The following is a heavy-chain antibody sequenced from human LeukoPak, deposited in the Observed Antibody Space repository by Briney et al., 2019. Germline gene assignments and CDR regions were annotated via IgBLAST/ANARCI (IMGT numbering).Heavy chain of an antibody. CDR1: GGSISSGGYY. J-gene: IGHJ4*02. V-gene: IGHV4-31*03. Sequence: SETLSLTCTVSGGSISSGGYYWSWIRQHPGKGLEWIGYIYYSGSTHYNPSLKSRVTISVDTSKNQFSLKLGSVTAADTAVYYCARANSGSFDYWGQGTLVTVSS. CDR2: IYYSGST. CDR3: ARANSGSFDY. D-gene: IGHD6-19*01.